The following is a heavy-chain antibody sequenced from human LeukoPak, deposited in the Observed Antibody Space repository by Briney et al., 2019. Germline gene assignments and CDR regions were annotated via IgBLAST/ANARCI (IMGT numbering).Heavy chain of an antibody. V-gene: IGHV3-23*01. Sequence: GGSLRLSCAASGLSFSTFAMSWVRQGPATGLEWVSSLRGNGETFYADSVKGRFTLSSDSSRNTVYFQLNNLRVKDTAIYYCARASWVSSTDAVRWGQGTLVTVSS. CDR1: GLSFSTFA. CDR2: LRGNGET. CDR3: ARASWVSSTDAVR. J-gene: IGHJ4*02. D-gene: IGHD3-16*01.